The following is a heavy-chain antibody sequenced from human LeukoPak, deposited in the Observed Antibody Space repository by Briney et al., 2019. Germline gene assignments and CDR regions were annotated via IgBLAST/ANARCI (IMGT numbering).Heavy chain of an antibody. V-gene: IGHV3-7*01. J-gene: IGHJ4*02. Sequence: GGSMRLSCPASGFTFSTYWMKWVRQAPGKGLEWEACINGDGSDKYYVDSVKGRFSISRDNAKNSLYLQMNSLRTEDTAVYYCAKGGHYNFDYWGQGTLVTVCS. CDR3: AKGGHYNFDY. CDR2: INGDGSDK. D-gene: IGHD4-11*01. CDR1: GFTFSTYW.